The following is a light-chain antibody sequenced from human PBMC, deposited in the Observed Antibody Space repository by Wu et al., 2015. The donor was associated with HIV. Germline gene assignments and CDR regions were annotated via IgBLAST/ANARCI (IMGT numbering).Light chain of an antibody. J-gene: IGKJ4*01. CDR1: QGITNS. CDR2: GAS. V-gene: IGKV1-9*01. CDR3: QQGDSYPLT. Sequence: DIQMTQSPSTLSASIGDRVTIACRASQGITNSLAWFQQKPGKAPKLLLYGASTLHTGVPSRFSGSGSGTEFTLTISSLQPEDCATYYCQQGDSYPLTFGGGTKVEMK.